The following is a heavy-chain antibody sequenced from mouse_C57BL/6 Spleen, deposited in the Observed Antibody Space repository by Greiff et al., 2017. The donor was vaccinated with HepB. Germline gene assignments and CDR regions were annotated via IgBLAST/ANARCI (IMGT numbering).Heavy chain of an antibody. CDR2: ILPGSGST. CDR3: ARYGLRRDSAMDY. V-gene: IGHV1-9*01. J-gene: IGHJ4*01. Sequence: VQLQQSGAELMKPGASVKLSCKATGYTFTGYWIEWVKQRPGHGLEWIGEILPGSGSTYYNEKFKGKATFTADTSSNTAYMQLSSLTTEDSAIYYCARYGLRRDSAMDYWGQGTSVTVSS. D-gene: IGHD2-2*01. CDR1: GYTFTGYW.